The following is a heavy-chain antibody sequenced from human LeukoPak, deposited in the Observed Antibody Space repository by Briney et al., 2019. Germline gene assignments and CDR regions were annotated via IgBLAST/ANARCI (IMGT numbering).Heavy chain of an antibody. CDR1: GYTFIGYY. Sequence: ASVKVSCKASGYTFIGYYMHWVRQAPGQGLEWMGWINPNSGDTNYAQKFQGRVTMTRDTSISTAYMELSRLRSEDTAVYYCARGNLVYYDSSGSFDYWGQGTLVTVSS. CDR2: INPNSGDT. V-gene: IGHV1-2*02. CDR3: ARGNLVYYDSSGSFDY. J-gene: IGHJ4*02. D-gene: IGHD3-22*01.